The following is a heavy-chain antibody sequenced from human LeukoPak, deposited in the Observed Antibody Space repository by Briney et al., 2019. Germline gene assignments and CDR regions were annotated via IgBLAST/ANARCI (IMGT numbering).Heavy chain of an antibody. CDR2: IYYSGST. D-gene: IGHD3-16*01. J-gene: IGHJ4*02. CDR3: AREGTLGGFDY. V-gene: IGHV4-59*01. CDR1: GGSISSYY. Sequence: PSETLSLTCTVPGGSISSYYWSWIRQPPGKGLEWIGYIYYSGSTNCNPSLKSRVTISVDTSKNQFSLKLSSVTAADTAVYYCAREGTLGGFDYWGQGTLVAVSS.